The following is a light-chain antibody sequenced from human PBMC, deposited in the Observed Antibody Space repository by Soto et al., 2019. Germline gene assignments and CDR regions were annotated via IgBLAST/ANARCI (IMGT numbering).Light chain of an antibody. CDR2: GAS. CDR1: QSVSGSY. Sequence: SVLTQSPGTLSLYPGEKATLSCRASQSVSGSYLAWYQQKPGQAPRLLIYGASSRATGIPDRFSGSGSGTDFTLTVSRLEPEDFAVYYCQQFGSSSWTFGQGTKV. J-gene: IGKJ1*01. V-gene: IGKV3-20*01. CDR3: QQFGSSSWT.